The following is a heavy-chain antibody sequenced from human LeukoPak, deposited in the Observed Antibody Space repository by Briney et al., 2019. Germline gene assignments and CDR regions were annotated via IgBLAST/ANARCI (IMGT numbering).Heavy chain of an antibody. CDR1: GGSSSGYY. CDR3: ARAQILYQLLSTWYFDL. D-gene: IGHD2-2*01. V-gene: IGHV4-34*01. J-gene: IGHJ2*01. CDR2: INHSGST. Sequence: SETLSLTCAVYGGSSSGYYWSWIRQPPGKGLEWIGEINHSGSTNYNPSLKSRVTISVDRSKNQFSLKLSFVTAADTAVYYCARAQILYQLLSTWYFDLWGRGTLVTVSS.